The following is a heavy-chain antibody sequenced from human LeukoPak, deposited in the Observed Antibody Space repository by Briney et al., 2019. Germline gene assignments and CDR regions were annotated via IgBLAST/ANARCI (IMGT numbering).Heavy chain of an antibody. CDR3: ASELIAAAGFGFAY. D-gene: IGHD6-13*01. CDR1: GYTFTSYG. Sequence: ASVKVSCKASGYTFTSYGISWVRQAPGQGLEWMGWISAYNGNTNYAQKLQGRVTMTRDMSTSTVYMELSSLRSEDTAVYYCASELIAAAGFGFAYWGQGTLVTVSS. CDR2: ISAYNGNT. J-gene: IGHJ4*02. V-gene: IGHV1-18*01.